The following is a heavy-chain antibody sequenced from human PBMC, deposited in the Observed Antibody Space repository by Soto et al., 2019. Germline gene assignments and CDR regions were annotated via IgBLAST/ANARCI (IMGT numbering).Heavy chain of an antibody. CDR1: GFTFSSYE. CDR3: ARDRQSEYSSSPGDGY. CDR2: ISSSGSTI. Sequence: EVQLVESGGGLVQPGGSLRLSCAASGFTFSSYEMDWVRQAPGKGLEWVAYISSSGSTIYYADSVKGRFTISRDNAKNSLYLQMNSLRAEDTAVYYCARDRQSEYSSSPGDGYWGQGTLVTVSS. D-gene: IGHD6-6*01. V-gene: IGHV3-48*03. J-gene: IGHJ4*02.